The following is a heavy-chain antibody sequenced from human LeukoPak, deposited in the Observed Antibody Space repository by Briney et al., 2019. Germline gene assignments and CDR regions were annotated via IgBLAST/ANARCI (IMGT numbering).Heavy chain of an antibody. Sequence: SETLSLTCTVSGGSIDSNSWTWIRQPPGKGLEWVGYIYYTGSTNNNPSLKSRVTISMDTSKNQFSLKLSSVTAADTAVYYCARSGSGWNFDYWGQGTLVTVSS. V-gene: IGHV4-59*08. D-gene: IGHD6-19*01. J-gene: IGHJ4*02. CDR1: GGSIDSNS. CDR2: IYYTGST. CDR3: ARSGSGWNFDY.